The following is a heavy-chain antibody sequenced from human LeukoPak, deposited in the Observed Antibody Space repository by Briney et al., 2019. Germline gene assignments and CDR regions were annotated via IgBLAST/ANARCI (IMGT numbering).Heavy chain of an antibody. CDR2: ISGSGGST. J-gene: IGHJ4*02. CDR1: GFTFSSYA. D-gene: IGHD1-26*01. Sequence: GGSLRLSCAASGFTFSSYAVSWVRQAPGKGLEWVSAISGSGGSTYYADSVKGRFTISRDNSKNTLYLQMNSLRAEDTAVYYCARGRWELPPFDYWGQGTLVTVSS. CDR3: ARGRWELPPFDY. V-gene: IGHV3-23*01.